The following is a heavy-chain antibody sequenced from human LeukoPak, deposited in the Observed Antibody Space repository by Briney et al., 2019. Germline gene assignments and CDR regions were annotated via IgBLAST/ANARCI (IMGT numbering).Heavy chain of an antibody. CDR1: GFTFSTYY. Sequence: GGSLRLSCAASGFTFSTYYMHWVRQAPGKGLVWISRINTDGSSTLYADSVKGRFTISRDNAKNTLYLQMNSLRAEDTAVYYCTRSHASYSSSWSISYYFDYWGQGTLVPVSS. J-gene: IGHJ4*02. CDR3: TRSHASYSSSWSISYYFDY. CDR2: INTDGSST. D-gene: IGHD6-13*01. V-gene: IGHV3-74*01.